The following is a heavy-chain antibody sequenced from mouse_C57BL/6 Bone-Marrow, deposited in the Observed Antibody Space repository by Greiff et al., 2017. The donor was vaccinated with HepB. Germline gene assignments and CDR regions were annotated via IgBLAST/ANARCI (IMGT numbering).Heavy chain of an antibody. CDR1: GFSLTSYG. CDR3: ARIPIYYDYDKNYAMDY. J-gene: IGHJ4*01. CDR2: IWSGGST. D-gene: IGHD2-4*01. V-gene: IGHV2-2*01. Sequence: QVQLQQSGPGLVQPSQSLSITCTVSGFSLTSYGVHWVRQSPVKGLEWLGVIWSGGSTDYNAAFISRLSISKDNSKSQVFFKMNSLQADDTAIYYCARIPIYYDYDKNYAMDYWGQGTSVTVSA.